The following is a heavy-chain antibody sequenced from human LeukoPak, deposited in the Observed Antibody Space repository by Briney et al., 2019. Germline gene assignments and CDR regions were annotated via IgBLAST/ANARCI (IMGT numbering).Heavy chain of an antibody. D-gene: IGHD3-16*02. CDR3: ARLPLGELSSYFDY. CDR2: IYYSGST. CDR1: GGSISSSSYY. V-gene: IGHV4-39*01. Sequence: PSETLSLTCTVSGGSISSSSYYWGWIRQPPGKGLEWIGSIYYSGSTYYNPSLKSRVTISVDTSKNPFSLKLSSVTAADTAVYYCARLPLGELSSYFDYWGQGTLVTVSS. J-gene: IGHJ4*02.